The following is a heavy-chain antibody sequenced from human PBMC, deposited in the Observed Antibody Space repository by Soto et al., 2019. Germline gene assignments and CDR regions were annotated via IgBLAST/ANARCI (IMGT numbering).Heavy chain of an antibody. J-gene: IGHJ4*02. V-gene: IGHV4-59*12. Sequence: SETLSLTCTASGGSISSYYWSWIRQPPGKGLEWTGYIYYSGSTNYNPSLKSRVTISVDTSKNQFSLKLSSVTAADTAVYYCARDDCGVVDYWGQGTLVTVSS. CDR2: IYYSGST. CDR3: ARDDCGVVDY. CDR1: GGSISSYY. D-gene: IGHD4-17*01.